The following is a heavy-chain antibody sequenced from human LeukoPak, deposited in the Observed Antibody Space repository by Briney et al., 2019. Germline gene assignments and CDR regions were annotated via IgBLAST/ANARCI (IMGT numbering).Heavy chain of an antibody. V-gene: IGHV3-30*18. J-gene: IGHJ4*02. CDR3: AKDRNIVVRGVRTTYDY. CDR2: ISYDGSNK. Sequence: GRSLRLSCAASGFTFSSYGMHWVRQAPGKGLEWVAVISYDGSNKYYADSVKGRFTISRDNSKNTLYLQMNSLRAEDTAVYYCAKDRNIVVRGVRTTYDYWGQGTLVTVSS. CDR1: GFTFSSYG. D-gene: IGHD3-10*01.